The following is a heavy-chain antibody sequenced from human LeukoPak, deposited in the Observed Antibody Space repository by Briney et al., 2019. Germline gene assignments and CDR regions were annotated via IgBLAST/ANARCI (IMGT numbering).Heavy chain of an antibody. V-gene: IGHV5-51*01. CDR1: GYSFTSYW. D-gene: IGHD3-22*01. CDR3: ARPPYYYDSSGYYPDAFDI. CDR2: IYPGDSDT. J-gene: IGHJ3*02. Sequence: GESLKISCKGSGYSFTSYWIGWVRQMPGKGLEWMGIIYPGDSDTRYSPSFQGQVTISADKSISTAYLQWSSLKASDTAMYYCARPPYYYDSSGYYPDAFDIWGQGTMVTVSS.